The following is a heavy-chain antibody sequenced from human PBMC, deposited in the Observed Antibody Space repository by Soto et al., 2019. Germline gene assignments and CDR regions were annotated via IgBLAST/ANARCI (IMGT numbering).Heavy chain of an antibody. J-gene: IGHJ5*02. D-gene: IGHD6-13*01. CDR2: IYYSGST. CDR1: GGSISSGDYY. Sequence: SETLSLTCTVSGGSISSGDYYWSWIRQPPGKGLEWIGYIYYSGSTYYNPSLKSRLIISVDTSKNQFSLKLSSVTAADTAVYYCARGSTWQGRDWFDPWGQGTLVTVSS. V-gene: IGHV4-30-4*01. CDR3: ARGSTWQGRDWFDP.